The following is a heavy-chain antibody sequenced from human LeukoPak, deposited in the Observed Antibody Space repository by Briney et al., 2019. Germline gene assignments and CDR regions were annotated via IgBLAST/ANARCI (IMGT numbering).Heavy chain of an antibody. V-gene: IGHV4-59*08. D-gene: IGHD3-22*01. Sequence: SETLSLTCTVSGGSISSYYWSWLRQPPGKGLEWIGYIYYSGYTNYNPSLKSRVTISVDTSKNQFSLKLTSVTAADTAVYYCARGPYKYDGSGASDIWGQGTMVTVSS. CDR2: IYYSGYT. J-gene: IGHJ3*02. CDR3: ARGPYKYDGSGASDI. CDR1: GGSISSYY.